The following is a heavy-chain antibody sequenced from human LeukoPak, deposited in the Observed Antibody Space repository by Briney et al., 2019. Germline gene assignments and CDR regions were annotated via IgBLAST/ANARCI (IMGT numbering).Heavy chain of an antibody. Sequence: GGSLRLSCAASGFTVSSNYMSWVRQAPGKGLEWVSVIYSGGSTYYADSVKGRFTISRDNSKNTLYLQMNSLRAEDTAVYYCARETAIAARPYYYMDVWGKGTTVTVS. D-gene: IGHD6-6*01. CDR2: IYSGGST. CDR1: GFTVSSNY. J-gene: IGHJ6*03. CDR3: ARETAIAARPYYYMDV. V-gene: IGHV3-53*01.